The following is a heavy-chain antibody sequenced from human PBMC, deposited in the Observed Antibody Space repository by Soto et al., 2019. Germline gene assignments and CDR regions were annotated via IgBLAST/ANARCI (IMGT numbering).Heavy chain of an antibody. CDR1: GYTFTSYD. Sequence: QVQLVQSGAEVKKPGASVKVSCKASGYTFTSYDINWVRQATGQGLEWMGWMNPNSGNTGYAQKFQCRVTITRNTSISKAYMELSSLRSEDTAVYYCAREHSSSWRFDYWGQGTLVTVSS. V-gene: IGHV1-8*01. J-gene: IGHJ4*02. CDR2: MNPNSGNT. D-gene: IGHD6-13*01. CDR3: AREHSSSWRFDY.